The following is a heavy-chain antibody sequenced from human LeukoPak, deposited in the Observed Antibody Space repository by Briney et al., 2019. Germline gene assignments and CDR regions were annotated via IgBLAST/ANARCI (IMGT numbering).Heavy chain of an antibody. Sequence: SVTVSFKASGGTFSSYAISWVRQAPGQGLEWMGGIIPIFGTANYAQKFQGRVTVTTDESTSTAYMELSSLRSEDTAVYYCASSTRLLHSYFDYWGQGTLVTVSS. CDR1: GGTFSSYA. CDR2: IIPIFGTA. V-gene: IGHV1-69*05. J-gene: IGHJ4*02. D-gene: IGHD3-22*01. CDR3: ASSTRLLHSYFDY.